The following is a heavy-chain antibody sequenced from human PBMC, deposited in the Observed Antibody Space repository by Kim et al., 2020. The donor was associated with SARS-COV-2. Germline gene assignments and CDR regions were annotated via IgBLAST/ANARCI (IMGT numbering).Heavy chain of an antibody. V-gene: IGHV3-30*04. Sequence: GGSLRLSCAASGFTFSSYAMHWVRQAPGKGLEWVAVISYDGSNKYYADSVKGLFTISRDNSKNTLYLQMNSLRAEDTAVYYCARDMDEITIFLGDDYYYYYGMDVWGQGTTVTVSS. CDR1: GFTFSSYA. J-gene: IGHJ6*02. D-gene: IGHD3-9*01. CDR3: ARDMDEITIFLGDDYYYYYGMDV. CDR2: ISYDGSNK.